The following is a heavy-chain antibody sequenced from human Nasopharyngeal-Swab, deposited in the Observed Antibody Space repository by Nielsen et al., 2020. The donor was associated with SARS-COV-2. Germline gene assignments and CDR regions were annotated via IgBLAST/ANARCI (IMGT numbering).Heavy chain of an antibody. CDR2: ISGSGGST. CDR1: GFTFDEYA. J-gene: IGHJ4*02. D-gene: IGHD3-22*01. Sequence: GGSLRLSCVASGFTFDEYAMHWVRQAPGKGLEWVSAISGSGGSTYYADSVKGRFTISRDNSKNTLYLQMNSLRAEDTAVYYCAKEGGYYDLTTYFDYWGQGTLVTVSS. V-gene: IGHV3-23*01. CDR3: AKEGGYYDLTTYFDY.